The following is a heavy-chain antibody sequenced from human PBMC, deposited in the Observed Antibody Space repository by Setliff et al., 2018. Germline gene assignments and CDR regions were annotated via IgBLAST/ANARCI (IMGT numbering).Heavy chain of an antibody. J-gene: IGHJ5*02. Sequence: ASVKVSCKASGGSFSSYGITWVRQAPGQGLEWMGGTIPMFGTTNYADSVKGRFTISRDNARNSLYLQINSLRAEDTAVYFCATSNDYLDHWGQGTLVTVSS. CDR2: TIPMFGTT. CDR1: GGSFSSYG. CDR3: ATSNDYLDH. V-gene: IGHV1-69*05. D-gene: IGHD3-16*01.